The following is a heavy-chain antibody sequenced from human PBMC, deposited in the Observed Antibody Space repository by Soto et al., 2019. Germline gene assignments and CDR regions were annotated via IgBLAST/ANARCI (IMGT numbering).Heavy chain of an antibody. CDR2: IKQDGSEK. CDR3: ARDPNIVLVPAALRSYYYYYGMDV. Sequence: GGSLRLSCAASGFTFSSYWMSWVRQAPGKGLEWVANIKQDGSEKYCVDSGKGRFTISRDNAKNSLYLQMNSRRAEDTAVYYCARDPNIVLVPAALRSYYYYYGMDVWGQGTTVTVSS. D-gene: IGHD2-2*01. CDR1: GFTFSSYW. J-gene: IGHJ6*02. V-gene: IGHV3-7*01.